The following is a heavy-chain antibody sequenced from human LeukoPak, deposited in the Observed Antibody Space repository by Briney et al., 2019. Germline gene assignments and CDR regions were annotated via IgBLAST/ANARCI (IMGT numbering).Heavy chain of an antibody. V-gene: IGHV3-74*01. Sequence: GGSLRLSCAASGSTFDDYGMSWVRQGPGKGLVWVSRITDDGKNSGYAGFVKGRFTITRDSAKNTMYLQMNSLRAEDTAVYYCARVPGYSGYFYGMDVWGQGTTVTVSS. J-gene: IGHJ6*02. D-gene: IGHD5-12*01. CDR1: GSTFDDYG. CDR2: ITDDGKNS. CDR3: ARVPGYSGYFYGMDV.